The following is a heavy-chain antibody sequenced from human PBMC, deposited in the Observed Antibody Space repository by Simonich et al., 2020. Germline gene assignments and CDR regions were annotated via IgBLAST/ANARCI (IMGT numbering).Heavy chain of an antibody. CDR2: SYHSGRT. D-gene: IGHD6-13*01. J-gene: IGHJ6*02. CDR3: ARVGYSNYYYYGMDV. CDR1: GYSISSGYY. Sequence: QVQLQESGPGLVKPSEPLSLTCAVSGYSISSGYYWDWIRLPPGKGLDCIGSSYHSGRTYYNPYLKSRVTISVDTAKNQFSLKLSSVTAADTAVYYCARVGYSNYYYYGMDVWGQGTTVTVSS. V-gene: IGHV4-38-2*01.